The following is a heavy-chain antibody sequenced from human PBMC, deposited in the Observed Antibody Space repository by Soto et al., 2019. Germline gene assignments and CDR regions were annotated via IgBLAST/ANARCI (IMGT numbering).Heavy chain of an antibody. CDR1: GFSFNNYA. J-gene: IGHJ4*02. CDR2: ISGGGTGT. D-gene: IGHD3-22*01. CDR3: AKDQYSYYEGSGYYRFDS. Sequence: PGGSLRLSCAVTGFSFNNYAMNWVRQAPGKGLEWVSSISGGGTGTYSADAVKGRFTISSDKSRNTVHLQMNSLRAEDTALYYCAKDQYSYYEGSGYYRFDSWGQGTQVTVYS. V-gene: IGHV3-23*01.